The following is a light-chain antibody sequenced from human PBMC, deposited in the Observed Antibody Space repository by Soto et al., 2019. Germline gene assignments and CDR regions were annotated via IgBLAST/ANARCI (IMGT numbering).Light chain of an antibody. CDR2: DAS. Sequence: EIVLTQSPATLSLSPGEIATLSCRASQSVSSYLAWYQQKPDQAPRLLIYDASNRATGIPARFSGSGSGTDFTLTISRLEPEDFAVYYCQQGSFGGGTKVEIK. J-gene: IGKJ4*01. CDR1: QSVSSY. V-gene: IGKV3-11*01. CDR3: QQGS.